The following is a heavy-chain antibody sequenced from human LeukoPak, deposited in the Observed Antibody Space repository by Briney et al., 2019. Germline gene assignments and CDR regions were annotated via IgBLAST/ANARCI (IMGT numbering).Heavy chain of an antibody. J-gene: IGHJ4*02. D-gene: IGHD2-21*01. V-gene: IGHV2-5*02. CDR1: GFSLSTGEVG. CDR2: IYWDDDK. CDR3: IHRPGRGIPAAH. Sequence: SGPTLVNPTQTLTLTCTFSGFSLSTGEVGVGWIRQPPGEALEWLALIYWDDDKRYSPSLKSRLTITKGTSKNQVVLTMTNMDPVDTATYYCIHRPGRGIPAAHWGQGTLVSVSS.